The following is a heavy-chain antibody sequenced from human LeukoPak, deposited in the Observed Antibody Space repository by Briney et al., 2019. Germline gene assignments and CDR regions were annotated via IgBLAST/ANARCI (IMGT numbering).Heavy chain of an antibody. CDR3: ARDLVTVTKGFDI. D-gene: IGHD4-17*01. V-gene: IGHV4-59*11. CDR2: ISYIGTT. CDR1: GDSFSSHY. J-gene: IGHJ3*02. Sequence: PSETLSLTCAVSGDSFSSHYWTWVRQAPGRGLEWIGYISYIGTTNYNPSLKSRVAISIDTSKNQSSLKLTSVTTADTAVYYCARDLVTVTKGFDIWGLGTMVSVSS.